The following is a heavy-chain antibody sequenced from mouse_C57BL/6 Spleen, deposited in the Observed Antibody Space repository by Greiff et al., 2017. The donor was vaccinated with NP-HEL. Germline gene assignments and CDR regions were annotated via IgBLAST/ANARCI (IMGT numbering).Heavy chain of an antibody. CDR3: ASLYYDYDEGSY. D-gene: IGHD2-4*01. Sequence: VKLMESGPELVKPGASVKISCKASGYAFSSSWMNWVKQRPGKGLEWIGRIYPGDGDTNYNGKFKGKATLTADKSSSTAYMQLSSLTSEDSAVYFCASLYYDYDEGSYWGQGTTLTVSS. V-gene: IGHV1-82*01. J-gene: IGHJ2*01. CDR2: IYPGDGDT. CDR1: GYAFSSSW.